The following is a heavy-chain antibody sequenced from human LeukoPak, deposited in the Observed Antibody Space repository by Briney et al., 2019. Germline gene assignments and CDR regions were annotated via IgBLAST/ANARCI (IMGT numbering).Heavy chain of an antibody. V-gene: IGHV4-39*07. Sequence: SETLSLTCTVSGGSIRSSSYYRAWIRQPPGKGLEWIGSMDYSESSDYNPSLKSRVTISVDTSKNQFSLKLSSVTAADTAVYYCARSTPTLYSSSWYDRSNWFDPWGQGTLVTVSS. D-gene: IGHD6-13*01. CDR1: GGSIRSSSYY. CDR2: MDYSESS. J-gene: IGHJ5*02. CDR3: ARSTPTLYSSSWYDRSNWFDP.